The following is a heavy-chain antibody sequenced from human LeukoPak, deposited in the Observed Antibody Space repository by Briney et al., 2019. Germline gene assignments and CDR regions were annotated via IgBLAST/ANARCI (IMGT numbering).Heavy chain of an antibody. J-gene: IGHJ6*02. V-gene: IGHV3-53*01. D-gene: IGHD3-3*01. Sequence: GGSLRLSCAASGFTVSSNYMSWVRQAPGKGLEWVSVIYSGGSTYYADSVKGRFTISRDNSKNTLYLQMNSLRAEDTAVYYCARDSVGSRISDVWGQGTTVTVSS. CDR1: GFTVSSNY. CDR2: IYSGGST. CDR3: ARDSVGSRISDV.